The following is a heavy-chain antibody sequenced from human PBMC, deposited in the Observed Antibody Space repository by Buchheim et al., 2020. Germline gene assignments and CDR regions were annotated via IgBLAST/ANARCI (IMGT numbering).Heavy chain of an antibody. CDR2: IYYTGSS. CDR1: GGSIRSYY. CDR3: ARHRTYTYWYFDL. Sequence: QVQLQESGPGLVKPSETLSLTCTVSGGSIRSYYWSWIRQSPGKGLEWIGYIYYTGSSNYNPSFKSRVTMAVYPDKNQFSLRLSSLTAADTSVYYCARHRTYTYWYFDLWGRGTL. J-gene: IGHJ2*01. V-gene: IGHV4-59*08. D-gene: IGHD4-11*01.